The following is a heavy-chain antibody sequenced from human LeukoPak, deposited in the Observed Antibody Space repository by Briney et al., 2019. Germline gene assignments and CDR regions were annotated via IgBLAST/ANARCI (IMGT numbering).Heavy chain of an antibody. J-gene: IGHJ3*02. CDR3: ARDGATTVGAFDI. V-gene: IGHV4-31*03. CDR2: IYYSGST. D-gene: IGHD4-23*01. Sequence: SETLSLTCTVSGGSISSGGYYWSWIRQHPGKGLEWIGYIYYSGSTYYNPSHKSRVTISVDTSKNQFSLKLSSVTAADTAVYYCARDGATTVGAFDIWGQGTMVTVSS. CDR1: GGSISSGGYY.